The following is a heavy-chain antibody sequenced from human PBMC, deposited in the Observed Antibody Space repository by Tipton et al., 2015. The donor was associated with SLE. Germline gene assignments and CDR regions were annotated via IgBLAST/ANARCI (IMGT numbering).Heavy chain of an antibody. J-gene: IGHJ3*02. V-gene: IGHV4-39*07. CDR2: IFYRGVT. CDR3: ARSRDGYNADAFDI. D-gene: IGHD5-24*01. CDR1: GASISNGNYY. Sequence: TLSLTCTVSGASISNGNYYWAWIRQPPWKGLEWIGSIFYRGVTYYHPSLESRVTISVDRSKNQFSLTVTSVTAADTAVYYCARSRDGYNADAFDIWGQGTMVTVSS.